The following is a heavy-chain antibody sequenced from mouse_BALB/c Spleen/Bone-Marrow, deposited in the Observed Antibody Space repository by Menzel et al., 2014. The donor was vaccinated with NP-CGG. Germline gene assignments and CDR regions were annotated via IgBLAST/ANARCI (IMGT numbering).Heavy chain of an antibody. D-gene: IGHD4-1*01. J-gene: IGHJ4*01. Sequence: VQLQQSGAELVKPGASVKLSCTASGFNIKDTYMHWVKQRPEQGLEWIGRIDPANGNTKYDPNFQGKATITADTSSNTAYLQLSSLTSEDTAVYYCARWEYYAMDYWGQETSVTVSS. CDR1: GFNIKDTY. CDR3: ARWEYYAMDY. V-gene: IGHV14-3*02. CDR2: IDPANGNT.